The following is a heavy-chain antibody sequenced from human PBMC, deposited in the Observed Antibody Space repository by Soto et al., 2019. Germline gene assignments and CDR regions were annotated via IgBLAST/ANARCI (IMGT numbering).Heavy chain of an antibody. CDR2: VXXXGXT. J-gene: IGHJ5*02. CDR1: EESISRYY. Sequence: SETLSDTCSVDEESISRYYRNWIRQTAGKGVEWXGRVXXXGXTXXXPXXXXRVTMSVDTANNQCSLRLKAVTAADTLVYYCARDKDYDSNIWFDTWVPRTLVTVSS. V-gene: IGHV4-4*07. D-gene: IGHD3-22*01. CDR3: ARDKDYDSNIWFDT.